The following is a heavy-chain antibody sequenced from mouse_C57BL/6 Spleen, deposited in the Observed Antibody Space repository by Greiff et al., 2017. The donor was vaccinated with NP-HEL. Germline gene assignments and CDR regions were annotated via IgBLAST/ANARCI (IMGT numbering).Heavy chain of an antibody. CDR2: IDPETGGT. Sequence: VQLQQSGAELVRPGASVTLSCKASGYTFTDYEMHWVKQTPVHGLEWIGAIDPETGGTAYNQKFKGKAILTADKSSSTAYMELRSLTSEDSAVYYCTRRVILDYFDYWGQGTTLTVSS. CDR1: GYTFTDYE. J-gene: IGHJ2*01. CDR3: TRRVILDYFDY. V-gene: IGHV1-15*01.